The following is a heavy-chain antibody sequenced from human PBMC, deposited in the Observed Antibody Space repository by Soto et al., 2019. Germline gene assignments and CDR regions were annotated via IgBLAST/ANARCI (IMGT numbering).Heavy chain of an antibody. D-gene: IGHD2-15*01. V-gene: IGHV3-23*01. J-gene: IGHJ4*02. CDR3: AKDGMAPSIVAFDY. CDR2: VSGSGGST. CDR1: GFTFSSYA. Sequence: EVQLLESGGGLVQPAGSLRLSCAASGFTFSSYAMSCVRQAPGKRREWVLAVSGSGGSTYYADSVKGRFTISRDNSKHPLYLQMNSLRAEDTAVYYCAKDGMAPSIVAFDYWGQGTLVTVSS.